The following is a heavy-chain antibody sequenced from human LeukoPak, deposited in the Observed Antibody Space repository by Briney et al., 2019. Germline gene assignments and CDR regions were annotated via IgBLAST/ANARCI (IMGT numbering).Heavy chain of an antibody. CDR3: AKDLDIDYGENYYYYYGMDV. J-gene: IGHJ6*02. CDR1: GFTFSSYG. CDR2: ISYDGSNK. Sequence: GGSLRLSCAASGFTFSSYGMHWVRQAPGKGLEWVAVISYDGSNKYYADSVKGRFTISRDNSKNTLYLQMNSLRAEDTAVYYCAKDLDIDYGENYYYYYGMDVWGQGTTVTVSS. D-gene: IGHD4-17*01. V-gene: IGHV3-30*18.